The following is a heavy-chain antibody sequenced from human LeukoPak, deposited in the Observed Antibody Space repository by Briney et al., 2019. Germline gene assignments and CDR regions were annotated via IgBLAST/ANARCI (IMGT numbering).Heavy chain of an antibody. J-gene: IGHJ4*02. CDR1: GFTFSSYG. CDR3: ARDGESRHYYDSSGYSEFDY. Sequence: GRSLRLSCAASGFTFSSYGMHWVRQAPGKGLEWVAVIWYDGSNKYYADSVKGRFTISRDNSKNTLYLQMNSLRAEDTAVYYCARDGESRHYYDSSGYSEFDYWGQGTLVTVSS. V-gene: IGHV3-33*01. CDR2: IWYDGSNK. D-gene: IGHD3-22*01.